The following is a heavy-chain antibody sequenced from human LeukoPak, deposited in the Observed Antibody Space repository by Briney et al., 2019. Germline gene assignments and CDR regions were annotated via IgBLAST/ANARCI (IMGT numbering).Heavy chain of an antibody. CDR2: ISGSGGST. CDR1: GFTFSSYA. CDR3: AKGKDSYLIDY. D-gene: IGHD2-21*01. Sequence: GGSLRLSCAASGFTFSSYAMSWVRQAPGKGLEWVSAISGSGGSTYYADSVRGRFTISRDNSKNTLYLQMNSLRAENTAVYYCAKGKDSYLIDYWGQGTLVTVSS. J-gene: IGHJ4*02. V-gene: IGHV3-23*01.